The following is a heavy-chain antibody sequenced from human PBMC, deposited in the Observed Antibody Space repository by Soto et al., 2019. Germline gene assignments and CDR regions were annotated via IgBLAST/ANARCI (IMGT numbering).Heavy chain of an antibody. J-gene: IGHJ6*02. CDR3: ATQTGLYYYGMDV. CDR1: GGSINAFF. CDR2: IFYSGST. Sequence: SETLSLTCTVSGGSINAFFWSWVRQPPGKGLESIGYIFYSGSTNYNPSLKSRVTISLDTSKTHFSLNLTSVTAADTAVYYCATQTGLYYYGMDVWGQGTTVTVSS. V-gene: IGHV4-59*01.